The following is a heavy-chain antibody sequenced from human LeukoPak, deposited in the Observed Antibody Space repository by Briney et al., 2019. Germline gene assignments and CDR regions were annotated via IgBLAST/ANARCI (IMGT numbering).Heavy chain of an antibody. D-gene: IGHD3-9*01. V-gene: IGHV4-59*08. Sequence: SETLSLTCTVSGDSINSYYWSWIRQPPGKGLEWIGYIYYSGSTKYNPSIKSRVTISVDTSKNQFSLKLSSVTAADTATYYCGKTDIYFNPIDYWGPGSLVTVSS. CDR2: IYYSGST. CDR3: GKTDIYFNPIDY. J-gene: IGHJ4*02. CDR1: GDSINSYY.